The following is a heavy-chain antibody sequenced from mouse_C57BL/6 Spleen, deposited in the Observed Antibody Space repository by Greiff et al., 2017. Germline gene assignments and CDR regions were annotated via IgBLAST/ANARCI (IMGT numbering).Heavy chain of an antibody. D-gene: IGHD1-1*01. CDR3: ASGYGSSLYYAMDY. CDR2: IHPNSGST. Sequence: QVQLQQPGAELVKPGASVKLSCKASGYTFTSYWMHWVKQRPGQGLEWIGMIHPNSGSTNYNEKFKSKATLTVDKSSSTAYMQLSSLTSEDSAVYYCASGYGSSLYYAMDYWGQGTSVTVSS. CDR1: GYTFTSYW. V-gene: IGHV1-64*01. J-gene: IGHJ4*01.